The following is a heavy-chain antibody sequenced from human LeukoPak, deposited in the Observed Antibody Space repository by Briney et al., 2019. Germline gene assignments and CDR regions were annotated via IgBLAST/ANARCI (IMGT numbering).Heavy chain of an antibody. CDR1: GGSFSGYY. J-gene: IGHJ4*02. Sequence: KPSETLSLTCAVYGGSFSGYYWSWIRQPPGKGLEWIGEINHSGSTYYNPSLKSRVTISVDTSKNQFSLKLSSVTAAYTAVYYCVRGRLGNVVVNVAVDYWGQGTKVTVSS. V-gene: IGHV4-34*01. CDR2: INHSGST. CDR3: VRGRLGNVVVNVAVDY. D-gene: IGHD3-16*01.